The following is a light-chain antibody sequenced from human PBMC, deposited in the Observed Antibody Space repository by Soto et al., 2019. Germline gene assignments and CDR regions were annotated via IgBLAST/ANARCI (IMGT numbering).Light chain of an antibody. CDR2: TAS. CDR3: QQYYVYPLT. J-gene: IGKJ4*01. CDR1: QDIRNY. Sequence: DIQTTQSPSSLSASVGDRFTITCLASQDIRNYLAWFQQKPGQAPKSLIYTASSLQSGVPSRFSGSGSATDFTLTISSLRPEDFAIYYCQQYYVYPLTFGGGTKVDIK. V-gene: IGKV1-16*01.